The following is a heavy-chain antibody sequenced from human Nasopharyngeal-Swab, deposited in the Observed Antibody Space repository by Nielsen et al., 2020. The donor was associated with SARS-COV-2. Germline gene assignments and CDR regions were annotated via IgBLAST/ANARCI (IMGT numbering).Heavy chain of an antibody. J-gene: IGHJ6*02. CDR3: ASVLRYCSSTSCYYYYGMDV. D-gene: IGHD2-2*01. Sequence: WIRQPPGKGLEWIGEIYHSGSTNYNPSLKSRVTISVDKSKNQFSLKLSSVTAADTAVYYCASVLRYCSSTSCYYYYGMDVWGQGTTVTVSS. CDR2: IYHSGST. V-gene: IGHV4-4*02.